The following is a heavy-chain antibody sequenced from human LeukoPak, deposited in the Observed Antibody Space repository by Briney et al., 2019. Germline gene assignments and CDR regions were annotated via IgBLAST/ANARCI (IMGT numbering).Heavy chain of an antibody. CDR2: IYYSGST. CDR1: GGSISSHY. Sequence: SETLSLTCTVSGGSISSHYWSWIRQPPGKGLEWIGYIYYSGSTNYNPSLKSRVTISLDTSKNQFSLKLSSVTAADTAVYYCARLQHCYDSGGYSNWFDPWGQGTLVTVSS. D-gene: IGHD3-22*01. V-gene: IGHV4-59*11. CDR3: ARLQHCYDSGGYSNWFDP. J-gene: IGHJ5*02.